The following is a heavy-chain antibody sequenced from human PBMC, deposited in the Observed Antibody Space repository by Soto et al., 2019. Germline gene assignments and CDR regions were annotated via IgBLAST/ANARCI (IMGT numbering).Heavy chain of an antibody. V-gene: IGHV4-39*01. J-gene: IGHJ4*02. CDR1: GGSVSSTGYY. CDR2: IYHSGHT. CDR3: VRHKEIYCCSCSSYPHFKV. D-gene: IGHD2-2*01. Sequence: QLQLQESGPGLAKPSETLSLTCTVSGGSVSSTGYYWAWIRHSPGKGLEWFGSIYHSGHTSYSPSLRSRVTISTGMYEKQFALTLCPVTACYTTMHYGVRHKEIYCCSCSSYPHFKVWGQRSLVTVSS.